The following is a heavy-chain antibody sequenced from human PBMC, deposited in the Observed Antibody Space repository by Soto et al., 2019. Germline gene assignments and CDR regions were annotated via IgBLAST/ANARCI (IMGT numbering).Heavy chain of an antibody. CDR2: INPNSGGT. Sequence: ASVKVSCKASGYTFTGYYMHWVRQAPGQGLECMGWINPNSGGTNYAQKFQGWVTMTRXTXXSXXXMXLXXLRXDDTAVYYCARDLRYFVFDYWGQGTLVTVSS. CDR3: ARDLRYFVFDY. V-gene: IGHV1-2*04. CDR1: GYTFTGYY. D-gene: IGHD3-9*01. J-gene: IGHJ4*02.